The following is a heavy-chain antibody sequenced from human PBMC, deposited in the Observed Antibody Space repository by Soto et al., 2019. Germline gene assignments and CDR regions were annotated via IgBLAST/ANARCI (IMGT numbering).Heavy chain of an antibody. V-gene: IGHV4-31*03. CDR3: ARDQGYCSSNSCQGLVDFDL. D-gene: IGHD2-2*01. J-gene: IGHJ2*01. CDR2: IYYSGST. Sequence: PLETLSLTCTVSGGSISSVGYYWSWIRQHPGKGLEWIGYIYYSGSTYYNPSLKSRVTISVDTSKNQFSLKLSSVTAADTAVYYCARDQGYCSSNSCQGLVDFDLWGRGTLVTVSS. CDR1: GGSISSVGYY.